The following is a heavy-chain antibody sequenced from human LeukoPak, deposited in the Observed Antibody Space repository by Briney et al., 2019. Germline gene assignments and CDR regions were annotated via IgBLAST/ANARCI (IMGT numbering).Heavy chain of an antibody. V-gene: IGHV3-74*01. CDR1: GFTLSSYW. D-gene: IGHD5-12*01. CDR3: AEDSSGYDYGAGY. Sequence: GGSLRLSCAASGFTLSSYWVYWVRQAPGKGLVWVSRIKGDGYITDYADSVKGRFTISRDNSKNTLYLQMNSLRAEDTAVYYCAEDSSGYDYGAGYWGQGILVTVFS. J-gene: IGHJ4*02. CDR2: IKGDGYIT.